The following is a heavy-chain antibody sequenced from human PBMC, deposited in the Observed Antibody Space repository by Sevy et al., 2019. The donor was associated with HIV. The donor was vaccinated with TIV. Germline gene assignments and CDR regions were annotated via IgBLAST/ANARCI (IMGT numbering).Heavy chain of an antibody. V-gene: IGHV3-11*01. CDR3: ARAGAPRRSYLSGYMDV. J-gene: IGHJ6*03. D-gene: IGHD1-26*01. CDR2: ISSSGSTI. Sequence: GGSLRLSCAASGFTFSDYYMSWIRQAPGKGLEWVSYISSSGSTIYYADSVKGRLTISRDNAKNSRYLQMNSLRAEDTAVYYCARAGAPRRSYLSGYMDVWGKGTTVTVSS. CDR1: GFTFSDYY.